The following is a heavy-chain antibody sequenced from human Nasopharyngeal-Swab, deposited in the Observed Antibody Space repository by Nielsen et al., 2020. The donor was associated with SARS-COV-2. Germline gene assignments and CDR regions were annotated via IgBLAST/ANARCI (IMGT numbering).Heavy chain of an antibody. Sequence: GITRVRHATGQGAEWRGWITAYNGNTNSIQKLQGRVTTTTDTSTSTSDMELRSLRSDDTAVYYCARRVSSAADAFDIWGQGTMVTVSS. CDR1: G. V-gene: IGHV1-18*01. CDR2: ITAYNGNT. J-gene: IGHJ3*02. D-gene: IGHD6-25*01. CDR3: ARRVSSAADAFDI.